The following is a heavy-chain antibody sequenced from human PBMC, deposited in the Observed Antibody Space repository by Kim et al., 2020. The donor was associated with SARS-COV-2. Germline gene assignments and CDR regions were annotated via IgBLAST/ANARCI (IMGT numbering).Heavy chain of an antibody. CDR2: TSYDGSNK. Sequence: GGSLRLSCAASGFTFRSYTMHWVRQAPGKGLEWVAVTSYDGSNKYYADSVKGRFTISRDNSKNTLYVQMNSLRVEDTAVYYCARPLSITGTLVAFDIWAKGQWSPSLQ. CDR1: GFTFRSYT. D-gene: IGHD1-7*01. J-gene: IGHJ3*02. V-gene: IGHV3-30-3*01. CDR3: ARPLSITGTLVAFDI.